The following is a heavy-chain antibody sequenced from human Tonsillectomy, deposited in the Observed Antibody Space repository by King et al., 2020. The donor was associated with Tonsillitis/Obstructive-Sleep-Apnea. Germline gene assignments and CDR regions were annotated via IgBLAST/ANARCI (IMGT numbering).Heavy chain of an antibody. V-gene: IGHV3-21*01. J-gene: IGHJ4*02. Sequence: VQLVESGGGLVKPGGSLKLSCAASGFTFRSYGMNGVRQAPGKGLEWVSSLSSRSSYIYYADSVKGRFTISRANAKNSLYLQMNSLRAEDTAVYYCARDSRVVAATRNDYWGQGTLVTVSS. CDR2: LSSRSSYI. CDR1: GFTFRSYG. D-gene: IGHD2-15*01. CDR3: ARDSRVVAATRNDY.